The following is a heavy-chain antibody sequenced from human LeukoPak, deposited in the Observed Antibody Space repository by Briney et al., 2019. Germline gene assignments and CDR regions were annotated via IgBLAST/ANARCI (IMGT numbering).Heavy chain of an antibody. CDR2: MNPSGDST. Sequence: ASVKVSCKACGYTLTSYYMHWVRQAPGQGLEWMGIMNPSGDSTRYAQKFQGRVTMTRDTSTSTVYMELSSVRSEDTAVYYCARDQTIIVKQQKYYFDYWGQGTGVTVSS. CDR3: ARDQTIIVKQQKYYFDY. V-gene: IGHV1-46*01. J-gene: IGHJ4*02. D-gene: IGHD1/OR15-1a*01. CDR1: GYTLTSYY.